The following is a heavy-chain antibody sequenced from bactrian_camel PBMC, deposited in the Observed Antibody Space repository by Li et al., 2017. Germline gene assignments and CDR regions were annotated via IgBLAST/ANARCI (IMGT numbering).Heavy chain of an antibody. CDR3: AAYALCDKWFPMESYY. D-gene: IGHD1*01. J-gene: IGHJ4*01. V-gene: IGHV3S55*01. CDR1: GLTFGATD. CDR2: ISSDGST. Sequence: HVQLVESGGGSVQAGGSLTLSCTAAGLTFGATDFGWYRLAPGKDCELVATISSDGSTYYADSLLPDSVEGRNTISQDNAKTTVHLQMSSLKPEDTAMYRCAAYALCDKWFPMESYYLAQGTQVTVS.